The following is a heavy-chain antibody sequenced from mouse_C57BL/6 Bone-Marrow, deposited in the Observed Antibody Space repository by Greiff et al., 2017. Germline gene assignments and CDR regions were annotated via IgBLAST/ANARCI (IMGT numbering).Heavy chain of an antibody. V-gene: IGHV14-4*01. CDR1: GFNIKDDY. CDR3: TTGGSSYC. J-gene: IGHJ2*01. D-gene: IGHD1-1*01. CDR2: IDPENGDT. Sequence: VQLQQSGAELVRPGASVKLSCTASGFNIKDDYMHWVKQRPEQGLEWIGWIDPENGDTEYASKFQGKATITADTSSNTAYLQLSSLTSEDTAVYYCTTGGSSYCWGQGTTLTVSS.